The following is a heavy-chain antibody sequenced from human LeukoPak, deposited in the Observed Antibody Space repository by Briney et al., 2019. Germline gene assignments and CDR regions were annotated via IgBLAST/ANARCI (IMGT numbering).Heavy chain of an antibody. J-gene: IGHJ4*02. CDR2: INWNGGST. CDR1: GFTFDDYG. Sequence: SGGSQRLSCAASGFTFDDYGMSWVRQAPGKGLEWVSGINWNGGSTGYADSVRGRFTISRDNAKNSLYLQMNSLRAEDTALYHCARGLRGVDFDYWGQGTLVTVSS. D-gene: IGHD3-10*01. CDR3: ARGLRGVDFDY. V-gene: IGHV3-20*01.